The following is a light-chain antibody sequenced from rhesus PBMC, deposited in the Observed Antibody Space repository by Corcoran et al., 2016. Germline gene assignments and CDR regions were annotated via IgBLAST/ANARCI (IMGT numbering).Light chain of an antibody. CDR2: DAS. J-gene: IGKJ4*01. CDR1: QGISNY. V-gene: IGKV1-38*01. Sequence: DIQLTQSPSSLSASVGDRVTISCRASQGISNYVAWYQQKPGKVPKLLIHDASKLHIGVPSRFSGSGYRTDFTRTISSLQPEDFAVYFCQQRNYYPLTFGGGTKVEI. CDR3: QQRNYYPLT.